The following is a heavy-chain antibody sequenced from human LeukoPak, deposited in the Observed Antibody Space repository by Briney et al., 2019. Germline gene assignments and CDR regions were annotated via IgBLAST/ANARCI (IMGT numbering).Heavy chain of an antibody. CDR2: ISAYNGNT. CDR3: ARDRAIAVAGKGPGVDY. J-gene: IGHJ4*02. D-gene: IGHD6-19*01. Sequence: ASVKVSCKASGGTFSSYAISWVRQAPGQGLEWMGWISAYNGNTNYAQKLQGRVTMTTDTSTSTAYMELRSLRSDDTAVYYCARDRAIAVAGKGPGVDYWGQGTLVTVSS. CDR1: GGTFSSYA. V-gene: IGHV1-18*01.